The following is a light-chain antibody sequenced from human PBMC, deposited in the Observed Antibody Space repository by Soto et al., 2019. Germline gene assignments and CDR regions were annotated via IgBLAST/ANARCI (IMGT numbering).Light chain of an antibody. CDR3: HQYNNWPPWT. CDR1: QSVRTN. J-gene: IGKJ1*01. Sequence: LVRTQSPANLSVSFGERVIVSCRASQSVRTNLAWYQQKPGQAPRLLIYGASTRATDVPVRFSGSGSGTEFTLTINSLQSEDFALYYCHQYNNWPPWTFGQGTKVDIK. V-gene: IGKV3-15*01. CDR2: GAS.